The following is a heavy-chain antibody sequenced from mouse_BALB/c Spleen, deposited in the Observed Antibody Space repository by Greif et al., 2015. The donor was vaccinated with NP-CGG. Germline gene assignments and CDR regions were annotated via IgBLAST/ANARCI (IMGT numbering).Heavy chain of an antibody. CDR1: GFSLTSYG. D-gene: IGHD3-1*01. CDR3: ARDRVLYTMVC. Sequence: VMLVQSGPGLVAPSQSLSITCTASGFSLTSYGVHWVRQPPGKGLEWLGVIWAGGSTNYNSTLMSILSIRKDNSKTQVFEKMNRMQTYDTAMYYCARDRVLYTMVCGGQGTSVTASS. V-gene: IGHV2-9*02. J-gene: IGHJ4*01. CDR2: IWAGGST.